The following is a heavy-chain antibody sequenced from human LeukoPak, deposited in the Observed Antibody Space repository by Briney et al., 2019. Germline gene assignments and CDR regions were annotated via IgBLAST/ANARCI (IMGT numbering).Heavy chain of an antibody. CDR2: ISSSGSSI. CDR1: GFLFSTYS. V-gene: IGHV3-21*01. Sequence: GGSLRLSCVVSGFLFSTYSFNWVRQAPGKGMEWVSSISSSGSSIYYADSVKGRFTISRDNTRNSLYLQMNSLRAEDTAVYYCAKGSQSSGWYGWGQGTLVTVSS. D-gene: IGHD6-19*01. J-gene: IGHJ4*02. CDR3: AKGSQSSGWYG.